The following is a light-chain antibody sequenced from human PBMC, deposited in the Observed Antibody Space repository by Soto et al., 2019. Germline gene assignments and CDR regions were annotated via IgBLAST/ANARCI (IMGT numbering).Light chain of an antibody. J-gene: IGLJ1*01. Sequence: QCVLTQPPSVSGSPGQSVAISCTGTSSDVGSYNRVSWYQQPPGAAPKLMIYEVSNRPSGVPDRFYGSKSGNTASLTISGLQAEDEADYYCNSYTGSSTYVFGTGTKVTVL. CDR3: NSYTGSSTYV. V-gene: IGLV2-18*02. CDR1: SSDVGSYNR. CDR2: EVS.